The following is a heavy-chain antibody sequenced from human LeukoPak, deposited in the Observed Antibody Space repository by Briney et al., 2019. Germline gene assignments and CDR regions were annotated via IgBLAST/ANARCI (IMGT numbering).Heavy chain of an antibody. J-gene: IGHJ4*02. V-gene: IGHV3-30*18. D-gene: IGHD3-10*01. Sequence: GRSLRLSCAASGFTFSIFDLHWVRQAPGKGLEWVAFISHDGSIKYYADSVKGRLAISRDTSKNTLYLQMNSLRAEDTAVYYCAKDRWESSGSGSSLDYWAQGTLVTVSS. CDR1: GFTFSIFD. CDR3: AKDRWESSGSGSSLDY. CDR2: ISHDGSIK.